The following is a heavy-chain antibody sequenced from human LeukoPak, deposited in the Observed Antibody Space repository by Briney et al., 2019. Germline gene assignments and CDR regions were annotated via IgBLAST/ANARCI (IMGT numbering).Heavy chain of an antibody. CDR1: GFTFSGSA. D-gene: IGHD3-10*01. V-gene: IGHV3-73*01. J-gene: IGHJ6*02. CDR3: TSNTRNIRGGFFYYYYGMDV. Sequence: PGGSLRLSCAASGFTFSGSAMHWVRQASGKGLEWVGRIRSKANSYATAYAASVKGRFTISRDDSKNTAYLQMNSLKTEDTAVYYCTSNTRNIRGGFFYYYYGMDVWGQGTTVTVSS. CDR2: IRSKANSYAT.